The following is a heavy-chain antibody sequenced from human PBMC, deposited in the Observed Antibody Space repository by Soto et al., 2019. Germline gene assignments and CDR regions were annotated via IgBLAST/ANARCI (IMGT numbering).Heavy chain of an antibody. J-gene: IGHJ3*02. CDR3: ARLSTTVTNGARLAWESAFDI. D-gene: IGHD4-17*01. CDR2: IYPGDSDT. Sequence: GESLKISCKGSGYSFTSYWIGWVRQMPGKGLEWMGIIYPGDSDTRYSPSFQGQVTISADKSISTAYLQWSSLKASDTAMYYCARLSTTVTNGARLAWESAFDIWGQGTMVTVS. CDR1: GYSFTSYW. V-gene: IGHV5-51*01.